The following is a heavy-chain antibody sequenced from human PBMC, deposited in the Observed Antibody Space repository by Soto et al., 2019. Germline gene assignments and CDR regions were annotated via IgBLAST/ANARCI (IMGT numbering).Heavy chain of an antibody. CDR2: VSSSSTYT. V-gene: IGHV3-11*06. CDR1: GFTFIDYY. J-gene: IGHJ4*02. CDR3: ARHHGLRTPFDN. D-gene: IGHD5-12*01. Sequence: QVHLVESGGGLVEPGGSLRLSCAASGFTFIDYYMSLIRQAPGKGLEWVSYVSSSSTYTKYEDSVTGRFTISRDNAKNSMYLQMDSLRAEDTAVYFCARHHGLRTPFDNWGQGTLVTVSS.